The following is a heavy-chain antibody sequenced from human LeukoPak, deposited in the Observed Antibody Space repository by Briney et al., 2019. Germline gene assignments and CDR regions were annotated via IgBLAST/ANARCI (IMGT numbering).Heavy chain of an antibody. CDR3: ARYLTRYDILTGYYRHDAFDI. Sequence: GGSLRLSCAASGFTVSSNYMSWVRQAPGKGLEWVSVIYSGGSTYYADSVKGRFTISRDSSKNTLYLQMNSLRAEDTAVYYCARYLTRYDILTGYYRHDAFDIWGQGTMVTVSS. V-gene: IGHV3-66*01. CDR2: IYSGGST. CDR1: GFTVSSNY. J-gene: IGHJ3*02. D-gene: IGHD3-9*01.